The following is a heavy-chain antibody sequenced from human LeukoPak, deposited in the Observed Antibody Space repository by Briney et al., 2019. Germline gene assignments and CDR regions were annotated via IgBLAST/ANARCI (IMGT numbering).Heavy chain of an antibody. V-gene: IGHV4-59*08. D-gene: IGHD3/OR15-3a*01. CDR2: IYCTGST. Sequence: SETLSLTCTVSGGSFRSYYWSWIRQTPGKGLEWIGYIYCTGSTDYNPSLESRFTISLDTSKNRFSLKLSSMTAADTAVYYCARLWTNQMYHFDYWGQGTLVTVSS. J-gene: IGHJ4*02. CDR1: GGSFRSYY. CDR3: ARLWTNQMYHFDY.